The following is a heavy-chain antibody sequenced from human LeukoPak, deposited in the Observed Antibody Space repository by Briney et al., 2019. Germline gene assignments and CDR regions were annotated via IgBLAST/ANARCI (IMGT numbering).Heavy chain of an antibody. CDR1: GGSFSGYY. CDR2: IYKTGST. CDR3: ARDALR. J-gene: IGHJ4*02. V-gene: IGHV4-34*09. Sequence: SETLSLTCAVYGGSFSGYYWSWIRQPPGKGLEWIGYIYKTGSTYYNPSLKSRVTMSVDTSRNQSSLKLNSVTAADTAVYYCARDALRWGQGTLVTVSS.